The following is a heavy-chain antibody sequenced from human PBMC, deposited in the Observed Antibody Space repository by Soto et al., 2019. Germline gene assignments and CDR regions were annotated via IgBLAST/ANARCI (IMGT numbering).Heavy chain of an antibody. Sequence: QVQLVESGGGEVQPGTSLRLSCIASGFIFSNNGMHWVRQAPGKGLEWVALVSHDGRKTFYADSVKGRLTIYRDNSKNTVYLHMNNLRPVDTAVYRCARDLRQGASGATVYGMDVWGQGTTVTVSS. CDR2: VSHDGRKT. CDR3: ARDLRQGASGATVYGMDV. V-gene: IGHV3-30*03. D-gene: IGHD7-27*01. CDR1: GFIFSNNG. J-gene: IGHJ6*02.